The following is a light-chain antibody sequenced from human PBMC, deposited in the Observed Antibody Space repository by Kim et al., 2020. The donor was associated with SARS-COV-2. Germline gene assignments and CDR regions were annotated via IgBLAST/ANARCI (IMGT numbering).Light chain of an antibody. V-gene: IGLV6-57*03. J-gene: IGLJ2*01. CDR2: EDN. CDR3: QSYDSSNHVV. CDR1: SGSIASNY. Sequence: KTVTISCTRSSGSIASNYVQWYQQRPGSAPTTVIYEDNQRPSGVPDRFSGSIDSSSNSASLTISGLKTEDEADYYGQSYDSSNHVVFGGGTQLTVL.